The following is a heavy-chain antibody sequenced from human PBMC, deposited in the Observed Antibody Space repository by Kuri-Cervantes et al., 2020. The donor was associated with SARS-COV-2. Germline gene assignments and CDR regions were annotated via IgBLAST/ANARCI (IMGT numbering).Heavy chain of an antibody. J-gene: IGHJ4*02. D-gene: IGHD3-22*01. CDR2: ISFGGTNK. CDR3: ARGESPTTYYYDSNYYFDY. Sequence: GESLKISCAASGFTFSSYGMHWVRQAPGKGLEWVAVISFGGTNKYYADSVKGRFTISRDNSKNTLYLQMNSLRSEDTAVYYCARGESPTTYYYDSNYYFDYWGQGTLVTVSS. CDR1: GFTFSSYG. V-gene: IGHV3-30*03.